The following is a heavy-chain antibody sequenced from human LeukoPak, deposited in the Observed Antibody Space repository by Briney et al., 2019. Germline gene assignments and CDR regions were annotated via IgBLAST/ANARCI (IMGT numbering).Heavy chain of an antibody. D-gene: IGHD3-22*01. CDR1: GYTFTSYA. CDR2: INTNTGNP. J-gene: IGHJ6*02. V-gene: IGHV7-4-1*02. Sequence: GASVTVFCKASGYTFTSYAMNWVRQAPGQGLEWMGWINTNTGNPTYAQGFTGRFVFSLDTSVSTAYLQISSLKAEDTAVYYCARDAETYYYDSSGYYHTYYYYYGMDVWGQGTTVTVSS. CDR3: ARDAETYYYDSSGYYHTYYYYYGMDV.